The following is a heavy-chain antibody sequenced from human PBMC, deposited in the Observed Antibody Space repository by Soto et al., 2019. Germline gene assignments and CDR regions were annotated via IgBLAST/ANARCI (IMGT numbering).Heavy chain of an antibody. CDR2: MNPNSGNT. D-gene: IGHD6-13*01. CDR1: GYTFTSYD. J-gene: IGHJ5*02. Sequence: ASVKVSCKASGYTFTSYDINYVRQDTGQGLEWMGWMNPNSGNTGYAQKFQGRVTMTRNTSISTAYMELSSLRSEDTAVYYCARAGSSWTRNWFDPWGQGTLVTVSS. V-gene: IGHV1-8*01. CDR3: ARAGSSWTRNWFDP.